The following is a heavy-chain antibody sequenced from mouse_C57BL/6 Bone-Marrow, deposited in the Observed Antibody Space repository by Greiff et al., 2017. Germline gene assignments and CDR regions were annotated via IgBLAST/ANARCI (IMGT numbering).Heavy chain of an antibody. CDR2: IAPNSGGT. J-gene: IGHJ3*01. CDR3: ARSYYGSSPWFAY. Sequence: QVQLQQPGAELVKPGASVHLSFPASGYPFPSYWLPWLTPRPGRGLEWIGRIAPNSGGTKYNEKFKSKATLTVDQPSSTAYMQLSSLTSEDSAVYYCARSYYGSSPWFAYWGQGTLVTVSA. CDR1: GYPFPSYW. D-gene: IGHD1-1*01. V-gene: IGHV1-72*01.